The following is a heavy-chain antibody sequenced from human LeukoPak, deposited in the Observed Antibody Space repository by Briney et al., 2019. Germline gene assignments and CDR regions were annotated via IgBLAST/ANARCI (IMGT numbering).Heavy chain of an antibody. D-gene: IGHD3-9*01. CDR1: EFSVGSNY. CDR2: ISSGLST. CDR3: AKGFDETGY. J-gene: IGHJ4*02. V-gene: IGHV3-53*01. Sequence: PGGSLRLSCAASEFSVGSNYMTWVRQAPGKGLEWVSAISSGLSTYYADSVKGRFTITRENSKNTLYLQMNSLRADDTAVYYCAKGFDETGYWGQGTLVTVSS.